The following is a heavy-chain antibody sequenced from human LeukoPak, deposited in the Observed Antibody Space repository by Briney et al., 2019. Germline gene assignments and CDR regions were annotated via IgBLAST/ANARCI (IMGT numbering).Heavy chain of an antibody. J-gene: IGHJ5*02. CDR2: ISNSGTII. V-gene: IGHV3-11*01. CDR3: ARDGSGSFTTDWFDT. Sequence: GGSLRLSCAASGFTFSDYYMSWIRQAPGKGLECVSYISNSGTIIEYVDSVKGRFTISRDNARNSLYLEMNSLRVEDTAVYYCARDGSGSFTTDWFDTWGQGTPVTVSS. D-gene: IGHD1-26*01. CDR1: GFTFSDYY.